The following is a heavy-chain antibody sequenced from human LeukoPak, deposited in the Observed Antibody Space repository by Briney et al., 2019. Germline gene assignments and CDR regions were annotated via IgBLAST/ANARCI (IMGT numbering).Heavy chain of an antibody. D-gene: IGHD3-9*01. CDR3: ARGNNYDILTGYSDY. CDR2: ISSSSSYI. J-gene: IGHJ4*02. CDR1: GFTFSSYS. V-gene: IGHV3-21*01. Sequence: GGSLRLSCAASGFTFSSYSMDWVRQAPGKGLEWVSSISSSSSYIYYADSVKGRFTISRDNAKNSLYLQMNSLRAEDTAVYYCARGNNYDILTGYSDYWGQGTLVTVSP.